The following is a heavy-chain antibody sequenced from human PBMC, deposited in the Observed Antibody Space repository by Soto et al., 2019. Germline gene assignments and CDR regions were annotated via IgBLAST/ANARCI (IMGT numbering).Heavy chain of an antibody. J-gene: IGHJ4*02. CDR3: ARDRSYSTDY. Sequence: EVQLVESGGGFVQPGGSQRLSCAASGFTFSNSWMHWVRQAPGKGLVWVSYINSDGSTTTYADSVKGRFTISRDNAKNTVYLQINSLRAEDTAVYYCARDRSYSTDYWGQGTLVTVSS. D-gene: IGHD1-26*01. V-gene: IGHV3-74*01. CDR2: INSDGSTT. CDR1: GFTFSNSW.